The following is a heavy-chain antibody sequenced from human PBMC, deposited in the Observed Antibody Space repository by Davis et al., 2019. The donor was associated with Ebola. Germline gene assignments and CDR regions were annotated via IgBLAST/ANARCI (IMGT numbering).Heavy chain of an antibody. V-gene: IGHV3-30*04. D-gene: IGHD3-3*01. Sequence: PAGSLRLSCAASGFTFRNYAMHWVRQAPGKGLEWVAVVSHSEREKFYADSVTGRFTISRDNSENTLYLQMNSLTADDTAVYYCARAVFHEVLDYWGQGTAVTVSS. CDR3: ARAVFHEVLDY. J-gene: IGHJ4*02. CDR2: VSHSEREK. CDR1: GFTFRNYA.